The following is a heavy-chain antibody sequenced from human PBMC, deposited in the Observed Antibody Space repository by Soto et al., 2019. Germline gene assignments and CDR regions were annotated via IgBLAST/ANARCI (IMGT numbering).Heavy chain of an antibody. Sequence: GESLKISCKGSGYSFTSYWIGWVRQMPGKGLEWMGIIYPGDSDTRYSPSFQGQVTISADKSISTAYLQWSSLKASDTAMYYCARHSEGATIPTWFDPWGQGTLVTVSS. V-gene: IGHV5-51*01. CDR2: IYPGDSDT. D-gene: IGHD1-26*01. J-gene: IGHJ5*02. CDR1: GYSFTSYW. CDR3: ARHSEGATIPTWFDP.